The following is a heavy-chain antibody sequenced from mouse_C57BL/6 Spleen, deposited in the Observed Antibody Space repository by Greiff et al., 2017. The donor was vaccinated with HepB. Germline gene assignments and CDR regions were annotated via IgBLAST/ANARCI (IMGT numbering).Heavy chain of an antibody. CDR3: ARHEDRLPDYYGSSQFAY. CDR2: FYPGSGSI. D-gene: IGHD1-1*01. J-gene: IGHJ3*01. V-gene: IGHV1-62-2*01. Sequence: VQLKESGAELVKPGASVKLSCKASGYTFTEYTIHWVKQRSGQGLEWIGWFYPGSGSIKYNEKFKDKATLTADKSSSTVYMELSRLTSEDSAVYFCARHEDRLPDYYGSSQFAYWGQGTLVTGSA. CDR1: GYTFTEYT.